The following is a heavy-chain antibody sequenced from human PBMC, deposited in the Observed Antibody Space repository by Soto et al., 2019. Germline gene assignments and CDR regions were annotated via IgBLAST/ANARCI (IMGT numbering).Heavy chain of an antibody. CDR2: IGDSYR. J-gene: IGHJ3*01. V-gene: IGHV3-11*05. D-gene: IGHD3-16*01. CDR1: GIRLSESY. CDR3: ARRWAFGEVEAFDD. Sequence: QVQLVESGGGLVKPGGTLRLSCAGSGIRLSESYINWIRLTPEKGLAWISYIGDSYRHYAASVRGRFTISRDNVQNSVSLEMTNLRVDDTAIYYCARRWAFGEVEAFDDWGPGTLVTVSS.